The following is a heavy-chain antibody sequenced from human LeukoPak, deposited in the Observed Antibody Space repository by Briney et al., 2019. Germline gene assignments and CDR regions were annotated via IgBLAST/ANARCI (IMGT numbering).Heavy chain of an antibody. J-gene: IGHJ4*02. V-gene: IGHV1-2*02. CDR1: GYTFTGYY. Sequence: ASVKVSCKASGYTFTGYYMHWARQAPGQGLEWMGWINPNSGGTNYAQKFQGRVTMTRDTSISTAYMELSRLRSDDTAVYYCARDRYVARYFDYWGQGTLVTVSS. CDR3: ARDRYVARYFDY. D-gene: IGHD3-16*01. CDR2: INPNSGGT.